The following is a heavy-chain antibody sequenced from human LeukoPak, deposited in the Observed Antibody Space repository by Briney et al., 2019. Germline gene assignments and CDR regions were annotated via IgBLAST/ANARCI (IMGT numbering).Heavy chain of an antibody. CDR3: ARGCSSGTCPFDY. CDR2: IYYSGST. V-gene: IGHV4-59*01. Sequence: KSSETLSLTCTVSGGSIKTYYWSWIRQPPGKGLEWIGYIYYSGSTNYNPSLKSRVTISVDTSRNQFSLNLNSVTAADTAVYYCARGCSSGTCPFDYWGQGTLVTVSS. J-gene: IGHJ4*02. D-gene: IGHD2-15*01. CDR1: GGSIKTYY.